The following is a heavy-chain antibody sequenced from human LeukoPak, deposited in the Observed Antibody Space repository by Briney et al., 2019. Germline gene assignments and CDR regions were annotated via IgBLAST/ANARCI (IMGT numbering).Heavy chain of an antibody. D-gene: IGHD3-10*01. CDR3: AKDRWDYYGSGSGNYFDY. J-gene: IGHJ4*02. CDR1: GFTFSSYA. CDR2: ISGSGGST. V-gene: IGHV3-23*01. Sequence: GGSLRLSCAASGFTFSSYAMSWVRQAPGKGLEWVSAISGSGGSTYYADSVKGRFTISRDNSKNTLYLQMNSLRAEDTAVYYCAKDRWDYYGSGSGNYFDYWGQGTLVTVSS.